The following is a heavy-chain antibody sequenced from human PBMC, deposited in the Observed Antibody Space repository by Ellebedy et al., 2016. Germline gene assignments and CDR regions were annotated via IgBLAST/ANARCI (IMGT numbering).Heavy chain of an antibody. CDR1: GIRFGDFF. CDR3: RQGHYADL. Sequence: GESLKISXATSGIRFGDFFMSWVRQAPGKGLQWVSTISAGGDDTYLADSVKGRFTISRDSSKNSVYLRMNNLRVEDTAVYYCRQGHYADLWGQGTLVTVSS. V-gene: IGHV3-23*01. D-gene: IGHD4-17*01. J-gene: IGHJ4*02. CDR2: ISAGGDDT.